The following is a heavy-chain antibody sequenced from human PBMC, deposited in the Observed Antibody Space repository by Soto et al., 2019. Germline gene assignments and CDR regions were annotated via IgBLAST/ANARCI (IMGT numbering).Heavy chain of an antibody. CDR2: INPNSGGT. CDR3: ARGRYYYDSSGYYQNDQHDY. Sequence: GASVKVTCKASGYTFTGYYMHWVRQAPGQGLEWMGWINPNSGGTNYAQKFQGWVTMTRDTSISTAYMELSRLRSDDTAVYYCARGRYYYDSSGYYQNDQHDYWGQGTLVTVSS. D-gene: IGHD3-22*01. J-gene: IGHJ4*02. CDR1: GYTFTGYY. V-gene: IGHV1-2*04.